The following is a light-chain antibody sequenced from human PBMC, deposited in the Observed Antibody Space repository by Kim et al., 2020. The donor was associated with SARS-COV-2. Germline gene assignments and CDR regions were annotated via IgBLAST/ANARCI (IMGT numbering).Light chain of an antibody. V-gene: IGLV3-21*04. CDR3: QVWDSSSDHWV. CDR1: NIGSKS. Sequence: GKTARITWGGNNIGSKSVHWYQQKPGQAPVLVIYYESDRPSGIPGRFSGSNSGNTATLTISRVEAWDEADYYCQVWDSSSDHWVFGGGTQLTVL. CDR2: YES. J-gene: IGLJ3*02.